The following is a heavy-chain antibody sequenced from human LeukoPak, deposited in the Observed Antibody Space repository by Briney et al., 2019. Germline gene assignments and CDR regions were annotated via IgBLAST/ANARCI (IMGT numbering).Heavy chain of an antibody. J-gene: IGHJ4*02. D-gene: IGHD5-12*01. CDR2: INPEKRDT. CDR1: GYTFTGDA. Sequence: GASVKVSCKDSGYTFTGDAIHWVRQAPGQGLEWMGWINPEKRDTGYAHKFQGRVTMTSDTSISTAYMELSSLRSDDTAVYYCAKKVRGPSHPLDFWGQGTLVTVSS. CDR3: AKKVRGPSHPLDF. V-gene: IGHV1-2*02.